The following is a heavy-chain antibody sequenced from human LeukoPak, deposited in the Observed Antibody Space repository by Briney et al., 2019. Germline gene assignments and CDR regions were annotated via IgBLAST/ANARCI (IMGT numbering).Heavy chain of an antibody. CDR3: ARRGLLGFCSGPTCYDAFDI. CDR1: GYSFTSYW. J-gene: IGHJ3*02. CDR2: NHPGDSDT. D-gene: IGHD2-15*01. V-gene: IGHV5-51*07. Sequence: HGESLKISCEASGYSFTSYWIGGVHELPGNGLWWTGINHPGDSDTRYSPSFQGQVTISVDKSISTAYLQWSSLKASDTAMYYCARRGLLGFCSGPTCYDAFDIWGQGIMVTASS.